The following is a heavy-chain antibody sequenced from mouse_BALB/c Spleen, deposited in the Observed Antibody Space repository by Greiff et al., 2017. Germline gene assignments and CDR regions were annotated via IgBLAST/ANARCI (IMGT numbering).Heavy chain of an antibody. CDR3: ARGGLPYYFDY. CDR1: GYTFTDYA. CDR2: ISTYYGDA. V-gene: IGHV1S137*01. Sequence: QVQLQQSGAELVRPGVSVKISCKGSGYTFTDYAMHWVKQSHAKSLEWIGVISTYYGDASYNQKFKGKATMTVDKSSSTAYMELARLTSEDSAIYYCARGGLPYYFDYWGQGTTLTVSS. D-gene: IGHD5-5*01. J-gene: IGHJ2*01.